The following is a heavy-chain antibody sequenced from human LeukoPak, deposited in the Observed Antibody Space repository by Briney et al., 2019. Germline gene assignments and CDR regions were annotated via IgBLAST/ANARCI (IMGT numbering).Heavy chain of an antibody. Sequence: PGGSLRLSCAASGFTFRRYGMSWVRQAPGKGLEWVSAISSSGSTIYYADSVKGRFTISRDNAKNSLYLQMNSLRAEDTAVYYCATKNYYGSGSPAYWGQGTLVTVSS. D-gene: IGHD3-10*01. CDR3: ATKNYYGSGSPAY. CDR2: ISSSGSTI. CDR1: GFTFRRYG. V-gene: IGHV3-48*03. J-gene: IGHJ4*02.